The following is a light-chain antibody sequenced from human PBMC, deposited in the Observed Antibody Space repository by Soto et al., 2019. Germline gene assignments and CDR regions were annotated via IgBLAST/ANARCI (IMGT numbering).Light chain of an antibody. CDR2: VSF. V-gene: IGLV1-51*01. Sequence: QSVLTQPPSVFAAPGQRVTITCSGRSCTIGKNFISWYRPVAVTAPTLIISVSFLRPSAIPDRVSGSKSGTSATLDIAGLQTGDEATYYCATWDSSLSVLVFGTGTKVTVL. CDR3: ATWDSSLSVLV. J-gene: IGLJ1*01. CDR1: SCTIGKNF.